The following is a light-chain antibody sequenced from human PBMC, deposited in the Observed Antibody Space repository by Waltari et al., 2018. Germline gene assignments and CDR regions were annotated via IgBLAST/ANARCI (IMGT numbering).Light chain of an antibody. J-gene: IGLJ7*01. Sequence: QAVVTQEPSLTVSPGGTVPLTCGSSTGAVTSGHYPYWFQQRPGQAPTTLIYDSNDKPPWTPARLSASLLGGKAALTLSGAQPEDEADYYCLLSFSGVHAVFGGGTHLTVL. CDR2: DSN. CDR1: TGAVTSGHY. CDR3: LLSFSGVHAV. V-gene: IGLV7-46*01.